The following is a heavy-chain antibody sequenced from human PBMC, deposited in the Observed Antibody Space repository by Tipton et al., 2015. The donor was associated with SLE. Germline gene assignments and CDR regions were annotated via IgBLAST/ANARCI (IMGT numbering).Heavy chain of an antibody. CDR2: IYTNENT. Sequence: TLSLTCTVSGGSISSHYWSWIRQPAGGGLEWIGRIYTNENTNYNPSLKSRVTMSVDTSKNHFSLKLISVTAADTAVYYCAREFLNPVTTVHYYFDLRGRGTLVTVSS. D-gene: IGHD4-11*01. J-gene: IGHJ2*01. V-gene: IGHV4-4*07. CDR3: AREFLNPVTTVHYYFDL. CDR1: GGSISSHY.